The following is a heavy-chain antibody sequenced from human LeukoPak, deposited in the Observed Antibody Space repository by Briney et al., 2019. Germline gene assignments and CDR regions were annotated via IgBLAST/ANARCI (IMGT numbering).Heavy chain of an antibody. J-gene: IGHJ6*02. D-gene: IGHD2/OR15-2a*01. CDR2: IVVGSGNT. V-gene: IGHV1-58*02. Sequence: GASVKVSCKASGFTFTSSAMQWVRQARGQRLEWIGWIVVGSGNTNYAQKFQERVTITRDMSTSTAYMELSSLRSEDTAVYYCAADVTVDSLTTLHPGHYYYGMDVWGQGTTVTVSS. CDR1: GFTFTSSA. CDR3: AADVTVDSLTTLHPGHYYYGMDV.